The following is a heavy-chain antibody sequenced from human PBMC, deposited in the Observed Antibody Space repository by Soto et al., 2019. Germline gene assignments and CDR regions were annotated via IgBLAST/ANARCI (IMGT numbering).Heavy chain of an antibody. J-gene: IGHJ6*02. CDR2: INPSGGST. V-gene: IGHV1-46*01. CDR3: AREGYCTGGGCYALDV. D-gene: IGHD2-15*01. CDR1: GYTFTSYY. Sequence: ASVKVSCKASGYTFTSYYMHWVRQAPGQGLEWMGIINPSGGSTSYAQKFQGRVTMTRDTSTSTVYMELSSLRSEATAVYYCAREGYCTGGGCYALDVWGQGTTVTVSS.